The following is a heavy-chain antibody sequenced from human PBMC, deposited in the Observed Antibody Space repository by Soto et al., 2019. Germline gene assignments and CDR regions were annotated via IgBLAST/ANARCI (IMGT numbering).Heavy chain of an antibody. D-gene: IGHD4-17*01. J-gene: IGHJ3*02. CDR1: GFIFSTYA. Sequence: GGSLRLSCAASGFIFSTYAMNWVRQAPGKGLEWVSAISSSGDGAFYAESVRGRFTISRDNSINTLYLHMRSLRPEDTAVYYCAHPRGYGVFDAVDIWGQGIMVTVSS. CDR3: AHPRGYGVFDAVDI. CDR2: ISSSGDGA. V-gene: IGHV3-23*01.